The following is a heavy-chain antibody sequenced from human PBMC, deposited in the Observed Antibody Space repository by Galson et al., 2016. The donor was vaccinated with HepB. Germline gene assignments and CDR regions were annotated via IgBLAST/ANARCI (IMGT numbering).Heavy chain of an antibody. CDR2: FDPEVGDT. D-gene: IGHD5-18*01. Sequence: VKVSCKVSGYTLSDLSMHWVRQAPGKGLEWMGGFDPEVGDTVYAQKFQGRVTMTEDTSTDTAYMALSSLGSEDTAIYYCASASQHSFVDYWGQGTLVTVSS. CDR1: GYTLSDLS. V-gene: IGHV1-24*01. CDR3: ASASQHSFVDY. J-gene: IGHJ4*02.